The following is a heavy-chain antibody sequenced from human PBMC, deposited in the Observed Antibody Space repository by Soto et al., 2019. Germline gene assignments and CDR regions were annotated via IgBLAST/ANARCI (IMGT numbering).Heavy chain of an antibody. V-gene: IGHV4-39*01. J-gene: IGHJ3*02. CDR3: ARPYGWDRSGWYVEADAFDI. CDR1: GGSISSSSYY. D-gene: IGHD6-19*01. CDR2: IYYSGST. Sequence: PSETLSLTCTVSGGSISSSSYYWGWIRQPPGKGLEWIGSIYYSGSTYYNPSLKSRVTISVDTSKNQFSLKLSSVTAADTAVYYWARPYGWDRSGWYVEADAFDIGGQGTMVTVSS.